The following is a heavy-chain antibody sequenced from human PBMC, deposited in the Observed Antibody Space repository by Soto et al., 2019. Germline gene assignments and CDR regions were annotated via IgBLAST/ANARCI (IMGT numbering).Heavy chain of an antibody. J-gene: IGHJ6*02. CDR1: GFTFSSYA. CDR2: ISGSGGST. Sequence: PGGSLRLSCAASGFTFSSYAMSWVRQAPGKGLEWVSAISGSGGSTYYADSVKGRFTISRDNSKNTLYLQMNSLRAEDTAVYYCATTAMDKYYYYYYGMVVWGQGTTVTVSS. D-gene: IGHD5-18*01. CDR3: ATTAMDKYYYYYYGMVV. V-gene: IGHV3-23*01.